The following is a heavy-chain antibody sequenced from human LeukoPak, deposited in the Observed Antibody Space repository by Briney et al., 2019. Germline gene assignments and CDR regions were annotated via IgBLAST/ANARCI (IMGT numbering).Heavy chain of an antibody. CDR2: IYPGDSDT. D-gene: IGHD2-15*01. Sequence: GESLKISCKGSGYSFTSYWIGWVRQMPGKSLEWMGIIYPGDSDTRYSPSFQGQVTISADKSINTAYLQWSSLKASDTAMYYCARRGYCSGGSCYSAEFDYWGQGTLVTVSS. CDR1: GYSFTSYW. V-gene: IGHV5-51*01. CDR3: ARRGYCSGGSCYSAEFDY. J-gene: IGHJ4*02.